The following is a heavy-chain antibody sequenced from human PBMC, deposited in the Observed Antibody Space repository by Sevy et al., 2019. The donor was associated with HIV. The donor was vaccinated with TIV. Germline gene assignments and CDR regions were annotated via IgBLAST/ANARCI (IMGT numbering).Heavy chain of an antibody. D-gene: IGHD5-12*01. Sequence: GGSLRLSCVASGFTFISYPMAWVPQAPGKGLEWVSQISASGGSPYYADSVKGRFTISRDNSKNMVNLEMNILRADDTALYYCAKEDYSGYDFDYWGQGTVVTVSS. CDR1: GFTFISYP. V-gene: IGHV3-23*01. CDR2: ISASGGSP. CDR3: AKEDYSGYDFDY. J-gene: IGHJ4*02.